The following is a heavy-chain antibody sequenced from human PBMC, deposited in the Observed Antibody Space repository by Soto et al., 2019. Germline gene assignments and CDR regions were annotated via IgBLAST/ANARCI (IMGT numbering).Heavy chain of an antibody. CDR1: GFSLSKARMG. CDR3: ARALREELPIYYFDS. V-gene: IGHV2-26*01. J-gene: IGHJ4*02. CDR2: IFWNDER. Sequence: QVTLKESGPVLAKPTENLTLTCTVSGFSLSKARMGVSWIRQPPGKALEWLAHIFWNDERSYNTSLKSRLTISRDTSKSQVVLTMTNVDPVDTGTYFCARALREELPIYYFDSWGQGTLVTVSS. D-gene: IGHD1-7*01.